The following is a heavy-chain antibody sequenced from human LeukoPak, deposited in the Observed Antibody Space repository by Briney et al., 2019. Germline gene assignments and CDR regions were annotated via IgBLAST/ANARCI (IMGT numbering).Heavy chain of an antibody. Sequence: ASVKVSCKASVYTFTSYYMHWVRQAPGQGLEWMGLINPSGGSTSYAQKFQGRVTMTRDTSTSTVYMGRSSGRSEDTAVYYCGRDLVIKGFDYWGQGTLVTVSS. J-gene: IGHJ4*02. CDR1: VYTFTSYY. V-gene: IGHV1-46*01. CDR2: INPSGGST. CDR3: GRDLVIKGFDY. D-gene: IGHD2-21*01.